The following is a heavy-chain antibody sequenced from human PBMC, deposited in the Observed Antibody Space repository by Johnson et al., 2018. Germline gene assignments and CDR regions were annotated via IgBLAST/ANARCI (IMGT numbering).Heavy chain of an antibody. V-gene: IGHV3-48*02. Sequence: VQSVGSLRLSCAASGFTFNTYSMNWVRQAPGKGLEWVSYITPGSGAIFYADSVKGRFTISRDNAKDSLYLQMNSLRDEDTAVYYCVRDQYYAFDIWGQGTMVTVSS. CDR2: ITPGSGAI. J-gene: IGHJ3*02. D-gene: IGHD3-10*01. CDR1: GFTFNTYS. CDR3: VRDQYYAFDI.